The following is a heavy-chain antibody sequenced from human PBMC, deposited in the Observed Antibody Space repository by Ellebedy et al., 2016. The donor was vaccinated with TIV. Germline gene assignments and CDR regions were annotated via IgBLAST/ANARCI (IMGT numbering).Heavy chain of an antibody. CDR1: GGSFSGYY. Sequence: SETLSLXCAVYGGSFSGYYWSWIRQPPGKGLEWIGEINHSGSTNYNPSLKSRVTISVDTSKNQFSLKLSSVTAADTAVYYCARVSAAPRGVDYWGQGTLVTVSS. CDR2: INHSGST. D-gene: IGHD6-13*01. V-gene: IGHV4-34*01. CDR3: ARVSAAPRGVDY. J-gene: IGHJ4*02.